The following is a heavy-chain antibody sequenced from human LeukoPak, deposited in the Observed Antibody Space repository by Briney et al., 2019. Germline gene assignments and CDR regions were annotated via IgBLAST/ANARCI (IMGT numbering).Heavy chain of an antibody. V-gene: IGHV4-61*05. CDR1: GDSISSGDYY. J-gene: IGHJ3*02. CDR3: ARQGASNI. Sequence: PLETLSLTCTVSGDSISSGDYYWSWIRQPPGKGLEWIGEIYHSGSTNYNPSLKSRVTISVDKSKNQFSLKLSSVTAADTAVYYCARQGASNIWGQGTMVTVSS. D-gene: IGHD3-16*01. CDR2: IYHSGST.